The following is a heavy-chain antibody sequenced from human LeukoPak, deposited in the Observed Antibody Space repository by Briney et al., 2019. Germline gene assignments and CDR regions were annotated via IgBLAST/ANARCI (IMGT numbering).Heavy chain of an antibody. Sequence: ASEKVSCKASGYTFTGYYMHWVRQAPGQGLEWMGWINPNSGGTNYAQKFQGRVTMTRDTSISTAYMELSRLRSDDTAVYYCARDGSSNGLGENWFDPWGQGTLVTVSS. CDR3: ARDGSSNGLGENWFDP. J-gene: IGHJ5*02. V-gene: IGHV1-2*02. CDR1: GYTFTGYY. CDR2: INPNSGGT. D-gene: IGHD3-10*01.